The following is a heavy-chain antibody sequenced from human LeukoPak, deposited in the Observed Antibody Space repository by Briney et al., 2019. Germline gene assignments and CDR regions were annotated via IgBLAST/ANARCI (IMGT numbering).Heavy chain of an antibody. CDR2: ISGSGGST. Sequence: GGSLRLSCAASGFTFSSYAMSWVRQAPGKGLEWVSAISGSGGSTHYADSVKGRFTISRDNSKNTLYLQMNSLRAEDTAVYYCAKDSGIVGATDAFDIWGQGTMVTVSS. V-gene: IGHV3-23*01. CDR3: AKDSGIVGATDAFDI. D-gene: IGHD1-26*01. CDR1: GFTFSSYA. J-gene: IGHJ3*02.